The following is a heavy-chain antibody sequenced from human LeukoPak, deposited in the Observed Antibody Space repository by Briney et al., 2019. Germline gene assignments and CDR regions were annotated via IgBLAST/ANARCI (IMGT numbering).Heavy chain of an antibody. CDR1: EFTFSRYV. J-gene: IGHJ6*02. D-gene: IGHD2-8*01. CDR3: AKGNGFDYYYGMDV. CDR2: ISGSGGTT. Sequence: GGSLRLSCAASEFTFSRYVMSWDRQAPGKGLEWVSSISGSGGTTYYADSEVKGRFTISRDNSKNTLYLHMNSLRAEDTAIYYCAKGNGFDYYYGMDVWGQGTTVTVSS. V-gene: IGHV3-23*01.